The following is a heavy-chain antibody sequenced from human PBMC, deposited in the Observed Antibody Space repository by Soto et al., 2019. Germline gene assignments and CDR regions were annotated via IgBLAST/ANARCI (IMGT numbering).Heavy chain of an antibody. V-gene: IGHV3-64*01. CDR1: GFTFSSYA. D-gene: IGHD6-13*01. CDR2: INNNGGTT. J-gene: IGHJ4*02. Sequence: EVQLVESGGGLVQPGGSLRLSCAASGFTFSSYAMHWVRQAPGKGLEYVSTINNNGGTTYYANSVKGRFTLSRDNSKNTLYLQMGSRRAEDMAVYYCATTIAAAGGYYFDYWGQGTLVTVSS. CDR3: ATTIAAAGGYYFDY.